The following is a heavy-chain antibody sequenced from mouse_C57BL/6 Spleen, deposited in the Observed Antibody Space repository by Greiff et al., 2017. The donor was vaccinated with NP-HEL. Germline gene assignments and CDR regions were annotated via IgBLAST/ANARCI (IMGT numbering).Heavy chain of an antibody. CDR2: IFPGSGST. Sequence: QVQLKESGPELVKPGASVKISCKASGYTFTDYYINWVKQRPGQGLEWIGWIFPGSGSTYYNEKFKGKATLTVDKSSSTAYMLLSSLTSEDSAVYFCARRGPTTVVASPFAYWGQGTLVTVSA. CDR1: GYTFTDYY. V-gene: IGHV1-75*01. D-gene: IGHD1-1*01. J-gene: IGHJ3*01. CDR3: ARRGPTTVVASPFAY.